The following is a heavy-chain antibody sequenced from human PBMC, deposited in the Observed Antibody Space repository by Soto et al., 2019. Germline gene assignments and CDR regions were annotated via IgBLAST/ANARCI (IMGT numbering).Heavy chain of an antibody. CDR1: GASISSYY. J-gene: IGHJ6*02. V-gene: IGHV4-59*01. D-gene: IGHD3-10*01. Sequence: QVQLQESGPGLMKASENLALTCTVSGASISSYYWSWIRQPPGKGLEWLGYILYTGNTNYSPSLKSRVTMSVDTSKNQVSLKLSAVTAADTAVYFCARAAYGSGSYYAPYYYYAMDVWGQATTVTVSS. CDR2: ILYTGNT. CDR3: ARAAYGSGSYYAPYYYYAMDV.